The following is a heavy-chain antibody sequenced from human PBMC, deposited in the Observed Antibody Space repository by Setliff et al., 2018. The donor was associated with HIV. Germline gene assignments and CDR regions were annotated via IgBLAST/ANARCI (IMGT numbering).Heavy chain of an antibody. J-gene: IGHJ5*02. D-gene: IGHD3-9*01. V-gene: IGHV3-21*01. Sequence: GGSLSLSCAASGFTFSNYSMNWVRQTPGKVLEWVSSISASATYIYYADSVKGRFTISRDNAENSLYLQMNSLRAEDTAVYYCARDNGRYFDRGWFDPWGQGALVTVSS. CDR1: GFTFSNYS. CDR2: ISASATYI. CDR3: ARDNGRYFDRGWFDP.